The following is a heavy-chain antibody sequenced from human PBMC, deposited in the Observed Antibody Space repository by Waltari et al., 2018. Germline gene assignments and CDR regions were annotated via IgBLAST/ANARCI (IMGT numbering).Heavy chain of an antibody. CDR3: ARGRPSDDGRLLGFFD. V-gene: IGHV4-34*01. CDR1: SESFSAYS. Sequence: QVQLQQWGVGLLKPSETLSLTCAVSSESFSAYSWNWIRQPPGKGLEWIGEINYYGNTNYHADLRGRVTILAGASKSQVSLKLGAATAADTAMYYCARGRPSDDGRLLGFFDWGQGILVTVAS. CDR2: INYYGNT. J-gene: IGHJ4*02. D-gene: IGHD3-3*01.